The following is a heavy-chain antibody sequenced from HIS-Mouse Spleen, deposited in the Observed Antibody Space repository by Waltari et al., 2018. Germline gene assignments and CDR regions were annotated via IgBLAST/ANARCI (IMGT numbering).Heavy chain of an antibody. V-gene: IGHV4-4*07. D-gene: IGHD3-3*01. CDR3: ARDFHDFWSGYYGGDKKHDAFDI. J-gene: IGHJ3*02. Sequence: QVQLQESGPGLVKPSETLSLTCTVSGGSISSSYWSWIRQPAGKGLEWIGRIDTSGSTNYNTSLKSRVTMSVETSKNQFSRKLSSVTAADTAVYYCARDFHDFWSGYYGGDKKHDAFDIWGQGTMVTVSS. CDR1: GGSISSSY. CDR2: IDTSGST.